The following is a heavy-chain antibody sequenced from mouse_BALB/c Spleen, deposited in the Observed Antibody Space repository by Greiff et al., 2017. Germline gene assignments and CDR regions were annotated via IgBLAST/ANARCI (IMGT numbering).Heavy chain of an antibody. J-gene: IGHJ2*01. Sequence: EVMLVESGPSLVKPSQTLSLTCSVTGDSITSGYWNWIRKFPGNKLEYMGYISYRGSTYYIPSLKSRISITRHTPKNQYYLQLNSVTTEDTATYYCASEDYNGSSYVDDWGQGTTLTVSA. CDR2: ISYRGST. D-gene: IGHD1-1*01. V-gene: IGHV3-8*02. CDR1: GDSITSGY. CDR3: ASEDYNGSSYVDD.